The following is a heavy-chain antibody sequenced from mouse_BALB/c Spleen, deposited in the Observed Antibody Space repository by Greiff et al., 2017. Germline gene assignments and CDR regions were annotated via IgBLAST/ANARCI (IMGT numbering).Heavy chain of an antibody. CDR2: ISSGSSTI. J-gene: IGHJ4*01. Sequence: EVKVVESGGGLVQPGGSRKLSCAASGFTFSSFGMHWVRQAPEKGLEWVAYISSGSSTIYYADTVKGRFTISRDNPKNTLFLQMTSLRSEDTAMYYCAKGLRQGYAMDYWGQGTSVTVSS. CDR3: AKGLRQGYAMDY. V-gene: IGHV5-17*02. CDR1: GFTFSSFG. D-gene: IGHD2-4*01.